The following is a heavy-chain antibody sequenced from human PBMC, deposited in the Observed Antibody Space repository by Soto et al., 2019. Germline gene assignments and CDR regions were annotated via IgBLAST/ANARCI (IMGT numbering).Heavy chain of an antibody. CDR1: GFTFSSYS. Sequence: PGGSLRLSCAASGFTFSSYSMNWVRQAPGKGLEWISYISSSSTTKYYAESVKGRFTISRDNAMNSLYLQMNSLRDEDTAVYYCARVPGPWGQGTLVTVSS. J-gene: IGHJ5*02. V-gene: IGHV3-48*02. CDR2: ISSSSTTK. CDR3: ARVPGP.